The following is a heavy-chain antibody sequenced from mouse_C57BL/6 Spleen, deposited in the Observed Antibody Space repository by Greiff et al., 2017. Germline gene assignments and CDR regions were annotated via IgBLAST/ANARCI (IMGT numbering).Heavy chain of an antibody. V-gene: IGHV1-7*01. D-gene: IGHD2-5*01. J-gene: IGHJ4*01. Sequence: VQLQQSGAELAKPGASVKLSCKASGYTFTSYWMHWVKQRPGQGLEWIGYINPSSGYTKYNQKFKDKATLTADKSSSTAYMQLSSLTYEDSAVYYCARDYSNPSYAMDYWGQGTSVTVSS. CDR3: ARDYSNPSYAMDY. CDR2: INPSSGYT. CDR1: GYTFTSYW.